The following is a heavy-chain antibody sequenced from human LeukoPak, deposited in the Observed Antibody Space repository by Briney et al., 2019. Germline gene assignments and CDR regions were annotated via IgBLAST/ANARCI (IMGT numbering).Heavy chain of an antibody. V-gene: IGHV3-7*01. D-gene: IGHD2-21*02. CDR1: GFTFSSYW. CDR2: IKQDGGER. J-gene: IGHJ4*02. Sequence: PGGSQRLSCAASGFTFSSYWMTWVRQAPGTGLEWVATIKQDGGERFYVDSVKGRFTISRDNAKNSLYLQMNSLRTEDTAVYYCVRDWGDSGDYWGQGTLVAVSS. CDR3: VRDWGDSGDY.